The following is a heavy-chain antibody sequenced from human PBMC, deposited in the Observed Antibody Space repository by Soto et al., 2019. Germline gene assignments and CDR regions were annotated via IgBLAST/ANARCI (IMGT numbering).Heavy chain of an antibody. CDR3: XXXGHSSCWGGLGIDS. CDR2: ISDDGNKK. D-gene: IGHD6-19*01. V-gene: IGHV3-30-3*01. Sequence: QVHLVQSGGGAVQPGRSLRLSCAASGFTFSIFAMHWVRQAPGKGLEWVALISDDGNKKYYGDAVKGSFTVSRDNSKNXXXXXXXXXXXXXXAXXXXXXXGHSSCWGGLGIDSWGQGTRVTVSS. J-gene: IGHJ4*02. CDR1: GFTFSIFA.